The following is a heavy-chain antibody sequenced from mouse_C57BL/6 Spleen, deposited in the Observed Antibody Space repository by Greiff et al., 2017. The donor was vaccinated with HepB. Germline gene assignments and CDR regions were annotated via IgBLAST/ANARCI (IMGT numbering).Heavy chain of an antibody. CDR1: GFSLTSYG. V-gene: IGHV2-6-1*01. D-gene: IGHD1-1*01. CDR3: ARQEGGYYGPFAY. CDR2: IWSDGST. J-gene: IGHJ3*01. Sequence: QVQLKESGPGLVAPSQSLSITCTVSGFSLTSYGVHWVRQPPGKGLEWLVVIWSDGSTTYNSALKSRLSISKDNSKSQVFLNMNSLQTDDTAMYYCARQEGGYYGPFAYWGQGTLVTVSA.